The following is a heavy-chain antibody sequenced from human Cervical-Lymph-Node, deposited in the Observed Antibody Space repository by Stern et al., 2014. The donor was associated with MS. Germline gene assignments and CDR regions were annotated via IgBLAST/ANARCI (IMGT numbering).Heavy chain of an antibody. D-gene: IGHD1-26*01. Sequence: QVQLMQSGADVKKPGASVTVSCRTSGYTFIDYYIHWVRQAPGQGLEWMGIINLSDGATTYAQKFQGRVTMTRDTSTNTAYMQLGSLTSEDTAVFFCAREGADNDAFDVWGQGTMVTVSS. J-gene: IGHJ3*01. CDR3: AREGADNDAFDV. V-gene: IGHV1-46*03. CDR1: GYTFIDYY. CDR2: INLSDGAT.